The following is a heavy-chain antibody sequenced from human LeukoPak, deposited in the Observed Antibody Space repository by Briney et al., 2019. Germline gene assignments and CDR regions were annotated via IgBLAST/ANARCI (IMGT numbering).Heavy chain of an antibody. CDR3: TRAGVTTVTTANAFDI. V-gene: IGHV3-49*03. Sequence: GSLRLSCTASGFTFGDYAMSWFRQAPGKGLEWVGFIRSKAYGGTTEYAASVKGRFTISRDDSKSIAYLQMNSLKTEDTAVYYCTRAGVTTVTTANAFDIWGQGTMVTVSS. D-gene: IGHD4-17*01. CDR1: GFTFGDYA. CDR2: IRSKAYGGTT. J-gene: IGHJ3*02.